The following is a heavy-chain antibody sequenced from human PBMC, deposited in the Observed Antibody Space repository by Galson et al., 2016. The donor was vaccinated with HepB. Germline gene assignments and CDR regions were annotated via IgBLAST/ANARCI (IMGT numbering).Heavy chain of an antibody. J-gene: IGHJ4*02. CDR1: GGSISRSIYY. V-gene: IGHV4-39*01. D-gene: IGHD4-17*01. CDR3: AGLQTHYGDHGY. CDR2: IYESGST. Sequence: EPLSLTCTVSGGSISRSIYYWGWIRQPPGKGLEWIGSIYESGSTYYNPSLKSRATITVDTSKNQFSLKLSSVTAADTAVYYCAGLQTHYGDHGYWGQGTLVTVSS.